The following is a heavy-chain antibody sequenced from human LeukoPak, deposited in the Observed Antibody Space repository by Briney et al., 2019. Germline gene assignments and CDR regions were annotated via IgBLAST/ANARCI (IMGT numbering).Heavy chain of an antibody. Sequence: SQTLSLTFAISGDSVSSNSAAWNWIRQSPSRGLEWLGRTYYRSKWYHHYAVSVKGRITINPDTSKSQFSLQLNSVTPEDTAVYYCARELEVATIYSYFDHWGQGTLVTVSS. CDR3: ARELEVATIYSYFDH. CDR1: GDSVSSNSAA. CDR2: TYYRSKWYH. D-gene: IGHD5-24*01. V-gene: IGHV6-1*01. J-gene: IGHJ4*02.